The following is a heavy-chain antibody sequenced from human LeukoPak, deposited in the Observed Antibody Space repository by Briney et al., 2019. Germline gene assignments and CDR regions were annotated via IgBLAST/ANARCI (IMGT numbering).Heavy chain of an antibody. J-gene: IGHJ4*02. CDR1: GGSISSSSYY. D-gene: IGHD3-10*01. V-gene: IGHV4-39*01. Sequence: PSETLSLTCTVSGGSISSSSYYWGWIRQPPGKGLEWIGSIYYSGSTYYNPSLKSRVTISVDTSKNQFSLKLSSVTAADTAVYYCTRVAGSGRSFDYWGQGTLVTVSS. CDR2: IYYSGST. CDR3: TRVAGSGRSFDY.